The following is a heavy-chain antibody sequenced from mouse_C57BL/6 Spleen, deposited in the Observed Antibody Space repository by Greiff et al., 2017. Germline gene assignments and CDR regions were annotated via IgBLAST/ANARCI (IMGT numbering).Heavy chain of an antibody. Sequence: VQLQQSGPELVKPGASVKISCKASGYAFSSSWMNWVKQRPGKGLEWIGRIYPGDGDTNYNGKFKGKATLTADESSSTAYIQLRILKSEDSAVCFCARPGPGAMDYWGQGTSVTVSS. CDR2: IYPGDGDT. J-gene: IGHJ4*01. D-gene: IGHD4-1*01. V-gene: IGHV1-82*01. CDR1: GYAFSSSW. CDR3: ARPGPGAMDY.